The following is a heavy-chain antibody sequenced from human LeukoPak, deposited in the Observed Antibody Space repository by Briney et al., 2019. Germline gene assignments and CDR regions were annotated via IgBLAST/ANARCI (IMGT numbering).Heavy chain of an antibody. CDR2: IYYSGNT. CDR3: ARAPPYFSGGSCYFDY. CDR1: GGSIRSYY. Sequence: SETLSLTCTVSGGSIRSYYWSWIRQPPGKGLEWIGYIYYSGNTNYNPSLRSRITISVDMSKNQFSLKLSSVTAADTAVYYCARAPPYFSGGSCYFDYWGQGTLVTVSS. J-gene: IGHJ4*02. D-gene: IGHD2-15*01. V-gene: IGHV4-59*01.